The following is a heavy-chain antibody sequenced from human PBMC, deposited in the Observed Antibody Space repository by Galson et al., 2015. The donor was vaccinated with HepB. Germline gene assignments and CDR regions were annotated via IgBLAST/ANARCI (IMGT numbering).Heavy chain of an antibody. D-gene: IGHD6-6*01. Sequence: SLRLSCAASGFTFSSYAMSWVRQAPGKGLEWVSAISGSGGSTYYADSVKGRFTISRDNSKNTLYLQMNSLRAEDTAVYYCAKDGGTVEYSSSSPFDYWGQGTLVTVSS. CDR3: AKDGGTVEYSSSSPFDY. J-gene: IGHJ4*02. V-gene: IGHV3-23*01. CDR1: GFTFSSYA. CDR2: ISGSGGST.